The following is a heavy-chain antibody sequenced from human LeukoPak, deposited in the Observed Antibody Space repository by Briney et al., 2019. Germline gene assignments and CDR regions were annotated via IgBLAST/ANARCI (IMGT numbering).Heavy chain of an antibody. D-gene: IGHD3-22*01. CDR3: ARGPYYYDSSGSQYYFDY. CDR1: GGSISSSSYY. CDR2: ISYSGST. Sequence: SETLSLTCTVSGGSISSSSYYWGWIRQPPGKGLEWIGSISYSGSTYYNPSLKSRVTISVDTSKNQFSLKLSSVTAADTAVYYCARGPYYYDSSGSQYYFDYWGQGTLVTVSS. V-gene: IGHV4-39*07. J-gene: IGHJ4*02.